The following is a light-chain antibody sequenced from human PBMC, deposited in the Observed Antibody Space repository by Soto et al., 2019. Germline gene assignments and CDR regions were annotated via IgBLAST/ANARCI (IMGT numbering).Light chain of an antibody. CDR3: QKYNSVWT. V-gene: IGKV1-39*01. CDR1: QSISSY. CDR2: AAS. J-gene: IGKJ1*01. Sequence: DIQMTQSPSSLSSSLGDRGTITFRASQSISSYLNWYQQKPGKAPKLLIYAASSLQSGVPSRFSGSGSGTDFTLTISSLQPEDVATYYCQKYNSVWTFGQGTKVDIK.